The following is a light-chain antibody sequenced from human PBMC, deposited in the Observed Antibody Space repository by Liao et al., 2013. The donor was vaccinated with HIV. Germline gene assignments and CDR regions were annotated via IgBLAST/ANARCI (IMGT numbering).Light chain of an antibody. CDR2: KDS. CDR3: QAWDRNTVF. J-gene: IGLJ2*01. V-gene: IGLV3-1*01. CDR1: KLGDKY. Sequence: SYELTQPPSVSVSPGQTASITCSGDKLGDKYAYWFQQKPGQAPVLVIYKDSERPSGIPARLSGSNSGNTATLTISGTQAMDEADYYCQAWDRNTVFFGGGTKLTVL.